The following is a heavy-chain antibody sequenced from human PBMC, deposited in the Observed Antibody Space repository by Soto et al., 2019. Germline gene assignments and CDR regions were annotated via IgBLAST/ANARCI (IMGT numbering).Heavy chain of an antibody. D-gene: IGHD1-26*01. J-gene: IGHJ4*02. Sequence: QVHLVQSGPEVKKPGASVKVSCKASGYTFSDYYIHWVRQAPGQGLEWMGWINPNSGGTNSATKFQGRVTMTRDTSINTAYMELSSLRSDVTAVYYCAGAGGISPWGQGTPVTV. CDR1: GYTFSDYY. CDR2: INPNSGGT. CDR3: AGAGGISP. V-gene: IGHV1-2*02.